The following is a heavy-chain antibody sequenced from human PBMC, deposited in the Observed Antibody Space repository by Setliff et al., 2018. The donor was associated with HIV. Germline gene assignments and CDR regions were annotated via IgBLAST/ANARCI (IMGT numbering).Heavy chain of an antibody. CDR3: ARDRSDYYNLPGYFDH. Sequence: SETLSLTCTVSGGSISSGTYYWSWIRQHPGKGLEWIGYIYYSGSTYYNPSLKSRVTISVDTSRNQFSLKLSSVTAADMAVYYCARDRSDYYNLPGYFDHWGQGTPVTVSS. D-gene: IGHD3-3*01. CDR2: IYYSGST. J-gene: IGHJ4*02. V-gene: IGHV4-31*03. CDR1: GGSISSGTYY.